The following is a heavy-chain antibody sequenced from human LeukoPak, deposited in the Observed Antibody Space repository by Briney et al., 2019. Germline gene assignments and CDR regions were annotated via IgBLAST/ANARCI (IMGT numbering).Heavy chain of an antibody. J-gene: IGHJ4*02. D-gene: IGHD5-12*01. CDR1: GFIFSSYA. CDR3: ARNENSGWGYFDY. CDR2: ISASGGNT. Sequence: GGSLRLSCAASGFIFSSYAMSWVRQAPGKGLDWVSAISASGGNTYSADSVKGRFTISRDNSKNTLYLQMNSLRAEDTAVYYCARNENSGWGYFDYWGQGTLVTVSS. V-gene: IGHV3-23*01.